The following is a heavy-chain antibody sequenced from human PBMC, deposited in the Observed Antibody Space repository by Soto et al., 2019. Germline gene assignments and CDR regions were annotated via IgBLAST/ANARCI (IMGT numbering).Heavy chain of an antibody. J-gene: IGHJ2*01. V-gene: IGHV1-69*06. Sequence: QVQLVQSGAEVKKPGSSVKVSCKASGGTFSSYAISWVRQAPGQGLEWMGGIIPIFGTANYAQKFQGRVTITADKSTSTASMELSSLRSEYTAVYYCAREREYCSSTSCYTHWYFDLWGRGTLVTVSS. CDR3: AREREYCSSTSCYTHWYFDL. CDR2: IIPIFGTA. D-gene: IGHD2-2*02. CDR1: GGTFSSYA.